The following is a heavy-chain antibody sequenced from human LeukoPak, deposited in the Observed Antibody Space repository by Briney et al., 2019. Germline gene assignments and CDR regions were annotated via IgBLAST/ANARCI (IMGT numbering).Heavy chain of an antibody. J-gene: IGHJ4*02. CDR1: GYTFTSYY. V-gene: IGHV1-46*01. Sequence: ASVKVSCKASGYTFTSYYMHWVRQAPGQGLEWMGIINPSGGSTSYAQKFQGRVTMTRDTSTSTVYMELSCLRSEDTAVYYCAREGDSSGWYMDFDYWGQGTLVTVSS. CDR3: AREGDSSGWYMDFDY. D-gene: IGHD6-19*01. CDR2: INPSGGST.